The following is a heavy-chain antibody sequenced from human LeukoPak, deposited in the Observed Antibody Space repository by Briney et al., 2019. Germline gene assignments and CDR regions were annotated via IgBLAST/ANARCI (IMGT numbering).Heavy chain of an antibody. V-gene: IGHV4-59*12. Sequence: SETLSLTCTVSGGSISSYYWSWIRQPPGKGLEWIGYIYYSGSTYYNPSLKSRVTISVDTSKNQFSLKLSSVTAADTAVYYCARAVEGYDILTGYYPYYFDYWGQGTLVTVSS. CDR2: IYYSGST. CDR3: ARAVEGYDILTGYYPYYFDY. J-gene: IGHJ4*02. CDR1: GGSISSYY. D-gene: IGHD3-9*01.